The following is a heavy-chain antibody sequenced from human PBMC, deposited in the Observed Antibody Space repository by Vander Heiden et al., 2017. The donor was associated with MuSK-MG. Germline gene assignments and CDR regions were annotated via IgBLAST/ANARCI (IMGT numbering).Heavy chain of an antibody. Sequence: QVQLVESGGGVVQPGRSLRLSCAASGFTFRSYAIHWVRQAPGKGLEWVAIISYDGSNKSYADSVKGRFTISRDNSKNTLYLQMNSLRAEDTAVYYCARDWGFGYGDYRGYFDYWGQGTLVTVSS. V-gene: IGHV3-30*04. CDR2: ISYDGSNK. D-gene: IGHD4-17*01. CDR1: GFTFRSYA. J-gene: IGHJ4*02. CDR3: ARDWGFGYGDYRGYFDY.